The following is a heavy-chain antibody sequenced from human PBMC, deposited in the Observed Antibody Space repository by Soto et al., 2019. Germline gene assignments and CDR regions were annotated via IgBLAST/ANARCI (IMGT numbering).Heavy chain of an antibody. J-gene: IGHJ6*02. D-gene: IGHD2-15*01. Sequence: EVQLVESGGVLVQPGGSLRLSCAASGFAFSGHTMNWVRQAPGKGLEWVAYIGNTLDTIYYADSVKGRFIISRDDAMNLVFLHMSSLRDEDTAVYYCARGDCSGGSCYGIDVWGRGTTVTVSS. V-gene: IGHV3-48*02. CDR3: ARGDCSGGSCYGIDV. CDR2: IGNTLDTI. CDR1: GFAFSGHT.